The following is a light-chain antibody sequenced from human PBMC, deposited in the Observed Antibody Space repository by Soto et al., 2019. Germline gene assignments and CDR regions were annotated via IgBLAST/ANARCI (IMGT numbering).Light chain of an antibody. CDR1: QSLLHSNGYNY. CDR2: LGS. CDR3: MQALQTPPYT. Sequence: DIVMTQSPLSLPVTPGEPASISCRSSQSLLHSNGYNYLDWYLQKPGQSPQLLIYLGSNRASGVPARFSGSGSGADFTLKISRVEAEDVGVYYCMQALQTPPYTFGQGTKLEIK. J-gene: IGKJ2*01. V-gene: IGKV2-28*01.